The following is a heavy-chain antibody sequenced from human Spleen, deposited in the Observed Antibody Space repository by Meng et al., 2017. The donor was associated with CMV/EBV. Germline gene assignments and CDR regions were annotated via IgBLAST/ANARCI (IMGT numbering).Heavy chain of an antibody. CDR1: GGSISSYY. Sequence: LTCTVSGGSISSYYWSWIRQPPGKGLEWIGYIYYSGSTNYNPSLKSRVTISVDTSKNQFSLKLSSVTAADTAVYYCARISGMGGYFDYWGQGTLVTVSS. CDR3: ARISGMGGYFDY. D-gene: IGHD1-26*01. CDR2: IYYSGST. J-gene: IGHJ4*02. V-gene: IGHV4-59*01.